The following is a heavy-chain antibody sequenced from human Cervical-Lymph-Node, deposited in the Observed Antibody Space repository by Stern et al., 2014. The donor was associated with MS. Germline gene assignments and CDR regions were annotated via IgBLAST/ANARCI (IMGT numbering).Heavy chain of an antibody. CDR3: ARDTSSPERSHW. J-gene: IGHJ4*02. D-gene: IGHD1-1*01. CDR1: GFTGSRDY. V-gene: IGHV3-53*01. CDR2: TTNFGSA. Sequence: EVQLVESGGGVIQPGGSLRLSCTASGFTGSRDYMTWGREAPGAGLEWVSVTTNFGSAFYTDSVNGRFPISRADSKTTVYLHMPRMRPGAAAMYYCARDTSSPERSHWWGQGTLVTVSS.